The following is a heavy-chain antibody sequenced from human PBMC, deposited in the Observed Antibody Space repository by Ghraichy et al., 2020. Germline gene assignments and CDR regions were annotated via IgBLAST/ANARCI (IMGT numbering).Heavy chain of an antibody. J-gene: IGHJ4*02. Sequence: SGPTLVKPTQTLTLTCTFSGFSLSTSGVAVGWIRQPPGKALEWLALIYWDDDKRYSPSLKSRVTITKDTSKNQVVLTMTNMDPVDTATYYCAHIAGYSSGWSFDYWGQGTLVTVSS. CDR1: GFSLSTSGVA. CDR3: AHIAGYSSGWSFDY. V-gene: IGHV2-5*02. D-gene: IGHD6-19*01. CDR2: IYWDDDK.